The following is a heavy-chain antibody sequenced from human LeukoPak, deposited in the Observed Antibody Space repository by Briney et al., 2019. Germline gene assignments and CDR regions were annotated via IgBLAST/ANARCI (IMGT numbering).Heavy chain of an antibody. CDR1: GFTFSSSA. D-gene: IGHD3-10*01. V-gene: IGHV3-23*01. Sequence: GGSLRLSCAASGFTFSSSAMTWVRQAPGEGLEWVSTISGSSYTTFYADSVQGRFTISRDNSRNTLYLQMNSLRAEDTAVYYCAKSRITMVRGVIPPDFDYWGQGTLVSVSS. CDR3: AKSRITMVRGVIPPDFDY. CDR2: ISGSSYTT. J-gene: IGHJ4*02.